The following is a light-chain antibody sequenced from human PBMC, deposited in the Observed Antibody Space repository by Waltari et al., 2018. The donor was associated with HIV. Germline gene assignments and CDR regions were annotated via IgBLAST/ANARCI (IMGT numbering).Light chain of an antibody. J-gene: IGLJ2*01. CDR3: QSSDNSEHMI. V-gene: IGLV3-25*03. Sequence: SSELTQPPSASVSPGQTARISFSGDTLSKQYAYLYQQKPDQAPVVVIIKDTERPSGIPERFSGSSSGTTVTLTIRGVQAEDEADYYCQSSDNSEHMIFGGGTKLTVL. CDR2: KDT. CDR1: TLSKQY.